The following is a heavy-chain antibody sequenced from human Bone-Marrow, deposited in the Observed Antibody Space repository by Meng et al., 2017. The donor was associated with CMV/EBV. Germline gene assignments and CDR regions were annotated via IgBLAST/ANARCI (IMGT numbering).Heavy chain of an antibody. CDR2: IYSGGST. V-gene: IGHV3-53*01. CDR1: GFTVSSNY. D-gene: IGHD4-11*01. J-gene: IGHJ6*02. CDR3: ARGLNRVTRGVYGMDV. Sequence: GESLKISCAASGFTVSSNYMSWVRQAPGKGLEWVSVIYSGGSTYYADSVKGRFTISRDNSKNTLYLQMNSLRAEDTAVYYCARGLNRVTRGVYGMDVWGQGTTVTVPS.